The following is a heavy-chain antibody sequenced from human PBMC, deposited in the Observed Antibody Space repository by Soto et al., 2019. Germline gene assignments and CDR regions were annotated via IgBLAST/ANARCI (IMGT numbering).Heavy chain of an antibody. D-gene: IGHD2-2*01. J-gene: IGHJ5*02. CDR3: SKTLDAAAIYVAWFGP. CDR2: ISWHTGII. Sequence: EVQLVESGGGLVQPGGSLRLSCAVSGFTFDDYAMHWVRQSPEKGLEWVSGISWHTGIIGYADSVRGRFTISRVNAKNSLSLQMNSLRPEDTAWYYSSKTLDAAAIYVAWFGPWCQGTRVTVSS. CDR1: GFTFDDYA. V-gene: IGHV3-9*01.